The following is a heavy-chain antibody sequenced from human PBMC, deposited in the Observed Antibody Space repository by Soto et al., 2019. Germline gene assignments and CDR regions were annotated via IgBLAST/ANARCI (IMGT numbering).Heavy chain of an antibody. J-gene: IGHJ4*01. CDR3: TTDSYSTIIVIRFDY. D-gene: IGHD2-2*01. Sequence: GGSLILSCAASGLIFSNAWINWVLQAPGKGLEWVGRIKSKTAGGTTDFAAPVKGRFAISRDDSKNMVYLQMNSLKTEDTALYYCTTDSYSTIIVIRFDYWCHRTLVTVSS. V-gene: IGHV3-15*07. CDR2: IKSKTAGGTT. CDR1: GLIFSNAW.